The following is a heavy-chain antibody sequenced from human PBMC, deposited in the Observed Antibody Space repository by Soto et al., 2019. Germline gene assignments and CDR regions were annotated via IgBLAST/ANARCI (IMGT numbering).Heavy chain of an antibody. CDR2: IYYSGST. CDR1: GGSVSSGSYY. Sequence: PSETLSLTCTVSGGSVSSGSYYWSWIRQPPGKGLEWIGYIYYSGSTNYNPSLKSRVTISVDTSKNQFSLKLSSVTAADTAVYYCAREGKGVAASYFQHWGQGTLVTVSS. J-gene: IGHJ1*01. D-gene: IGHD6-19*01. V-gene: IGHV4-61*01. CDR3: AREGKGVAASYFQH.